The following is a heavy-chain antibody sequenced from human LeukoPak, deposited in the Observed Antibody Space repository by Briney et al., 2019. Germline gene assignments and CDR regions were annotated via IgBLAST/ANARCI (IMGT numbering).Heavy chain of an antibody. CDR2: ISSSGSTI. CDR1: GFTFSSYE. J-gene: IGHJ4*02. V-gene: IGHV3-48*03. CDR3: ARDRGSTEFDY. D-gene: IGHD1-26*01. Sequence: GGSLRLSCAASGFTFSSYEMNWVRQAPGKGREWVSYISSSGSTIYYADSVKGRFTISRDNAKNTLYLQMNSLRAEDTAVYYCARDRGSTEFDYWGQGTLVTVSS.